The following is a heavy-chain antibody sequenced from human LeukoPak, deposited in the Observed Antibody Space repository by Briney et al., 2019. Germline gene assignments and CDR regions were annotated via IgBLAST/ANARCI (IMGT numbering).Heavy chain of an antibody. CDR1: GFTFSTYG. Sequence: GGTLRLSCAASGFTFSTYGMNWVRQAPGKGLEWVSSISSSSSYIYYADSVKGRFTISRDNSKNTLYLQMNSLRAEDTAVYYCAKDRFGIVVVTAILDYWGQGTLVTVSS. D-gene: IGHD2-21*02. CDR3: AKDRFGIVVVTAILDY. V-gene: IGHV3-21*04. J-gene: IGHJ4*02. CDR2: ISSSSSYI.